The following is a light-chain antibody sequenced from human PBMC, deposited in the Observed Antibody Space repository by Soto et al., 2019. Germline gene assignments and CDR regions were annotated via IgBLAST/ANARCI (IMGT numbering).Light chain of an antibody. CDR3: QQYSNWPPPIT. Sequence: EIVLTQSPATLSVSPGERATLSCRATETVSTNLAWFQRKAGQPPRLLIYGSSTRATGVPDRFSGSGSGTEFALIISSLQSEDVAVYYCQQYSNWPPPITFGQGTRLEI. CDR2: GSS. V-gene: IGKV3-15*01. CDR1: ETVSTN. J-gene: IGKJ5*01.